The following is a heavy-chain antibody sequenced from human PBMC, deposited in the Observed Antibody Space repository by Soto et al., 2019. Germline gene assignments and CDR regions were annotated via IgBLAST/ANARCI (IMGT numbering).Heavy chain of an antibody. CDR1: GYTFTSYD. CDR2: MNPNSGNT. J-gene: IGHJ6*03. V-gene: IGHV1-8*01. CDR3: AGFGYGYYYMDV. D-gene: IGHD5-18*01. Sequence: VKVSCKASGYTFTSYDINWVRQATGQGLEWMGWMNPNSGNTGYAQKFQGRVTMTRNTSISTAYMELSSLRSEDTAVYYCAGFGYGYYYMDVWGKGTTVTVSS.